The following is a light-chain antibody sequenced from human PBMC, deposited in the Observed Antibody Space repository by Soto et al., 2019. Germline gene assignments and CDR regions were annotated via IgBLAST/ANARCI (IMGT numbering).Light chain of an antibody. CDR2: DAV. CDR1: QSVTGTN. J-gene: IGKJ2*01. CDR3: HQYGSSLGT. Sequence: IVLTHSPGTLSLSPGEGATLSCRPSQSVTGTNLAWYQQRPGQAPRLLIYDAVRRATGIPDRFSGSGSGTDFTLTISRLEPEDFAVYYCHQYGSSLGTFGQGTKVDIK. V-gene: IGKV3-20*01.